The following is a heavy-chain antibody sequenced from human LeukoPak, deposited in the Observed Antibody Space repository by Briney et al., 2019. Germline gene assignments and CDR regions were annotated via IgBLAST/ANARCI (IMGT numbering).Heavy chain of an antibody. CDR2: ISDSGGST. D-gene: IGHD3-9*01. Sequence: PGGSLRLSCAASGFTFSSYAMSWVRQAPGKGLEWVSAISDSGGSTYYADSVKGRFTISRDNSKNTLYLQMNSLRAEDTAVYYCAKEAYYDILTGYYSPNDAFDIWGQGTMVTVSS. CDR1: GFTFSSYA. V-gene: IGHV3-23*01. J-gene: IGHJ3*02. CDR3: AKEAYYDILTGYYSPNDAFDI.